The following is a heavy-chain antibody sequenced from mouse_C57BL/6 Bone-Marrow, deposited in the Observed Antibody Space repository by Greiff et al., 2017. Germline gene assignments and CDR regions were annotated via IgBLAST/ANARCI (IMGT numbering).Heavy chain of an antibody. CDR1: GYTFTSYW. J-gene: IGHJ3*01. Sequence: QVQLQQPGAELVMPGASVKLSCKASGYTFTSYWMHWVKQRPGQGLEWIGEIDPAAGCTNYNQKFKGKATLTVDKSSSTAYMQLRSLTSEDSAVXYCARSWYYGSSGFAYWGQGTLVTVSS. CDR3: ARSWYYGSSGFAY. V-gene: IGHV1-69*01. CDR2: IDPAAGCT. D-gene: IGHD1-1*01.